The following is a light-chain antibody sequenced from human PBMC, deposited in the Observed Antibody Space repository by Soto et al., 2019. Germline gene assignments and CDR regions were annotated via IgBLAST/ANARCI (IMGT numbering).Light chain of an antibody. CDR1: QSISSY. CDR3: QQNFSIPIT. Sequence: IQMTHSPSTLSASVGDRVTITCRASQSISSYLNWYQQKPGKAPDLLIYAASSLKSGVPSRFSGSGSGTHFTLTITGLQPADFATYYCQQNFSIPITCGQGTRLEI. J-gene: IGKJ5*01. CDR2: AAS. V-gene: IGKV1-39*01.